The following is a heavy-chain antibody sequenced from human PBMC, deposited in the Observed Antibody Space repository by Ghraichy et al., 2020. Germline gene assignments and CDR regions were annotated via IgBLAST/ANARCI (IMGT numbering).Heavy chain of an antibody. D-gene: IGHD6-6*01. CDR2: ISSSSSYI. CDR3: ARELEGSSSGGPYFDY. CDR1: GFTFSSYS. J-gene: IGHJ4*02. V-gene: IGHV3-21*01. Sequence: GGSLRLSCAASGFTFSSYSMNWVRQAPGKGLEWVSSISSSSSYIYYADSVKGRFTISRDNAKNSLYLQMNSLRAEDTAVYYCARELEGSSSGGPYFDYWGQGTLVTVSS.